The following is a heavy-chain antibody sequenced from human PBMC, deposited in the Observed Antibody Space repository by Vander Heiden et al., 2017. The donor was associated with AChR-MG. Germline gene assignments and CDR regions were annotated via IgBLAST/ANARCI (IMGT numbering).Heavy chain of an antibody. CDR3: ARHLGSGTYPLDY. J-gene: IGHJ4*02. CDR2: IHSTGKT. Sequence: QVQLQESGPGLVKPSDTLALTGPVPGCSISGYYWSWIGQPPGRRREGITWIHSTGKTLYNPSLMSRGAMSVDTSRNQFSLSLYSVTAADTGVYYCARHLGSGTYPLDYWGQGILVTVSS. D-gene: IGHD1-26*01. CDR1: GCSISGYY. V-gene: IGHV4-4*07.